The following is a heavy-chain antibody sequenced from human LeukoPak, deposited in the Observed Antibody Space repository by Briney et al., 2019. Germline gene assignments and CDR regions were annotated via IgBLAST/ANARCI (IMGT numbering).Heavy chain of an antibody. D-gene: IGHD2-15*01. J-gene: IGHJ4*02. Sequence: ASVKVSCKASGGTFSSYAISWVRQAPGQGLEWMGGIIPIFGTANYAQKSQGRVTITADKSTSTAYMELSSLRSEDTAVYYCARVSGGGSRSFDYWGQGTLVTVSS. CDR3: ARVSGGGSRSFDY. V-gene: IGHV1-69*06. CDR2: IIPIFGTA. CDR1: GGTFSSYA.